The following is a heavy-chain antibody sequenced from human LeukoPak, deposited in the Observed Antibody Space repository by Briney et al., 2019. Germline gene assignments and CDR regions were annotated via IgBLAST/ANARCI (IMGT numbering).Heavy chain of an antibody. CDR1: GGSISSSSYY. CDR2: IYYSGTT. D-gene: IGHD6-6*01. V-gene: IGHV4-39*01. J-gene: IGHJ4*02. CDR3: ARRHFGSSLRDY. Sequence: SETLSLTCNVSGGSISSSSYYWGWIRQPPGQGLEWIGNIYYSGTTSYNPSLKSRVTIFVDMSKNQFSLKLTSVTAVDTAVYYCARRHFGSSLRDYWGQGTLVTVSS.